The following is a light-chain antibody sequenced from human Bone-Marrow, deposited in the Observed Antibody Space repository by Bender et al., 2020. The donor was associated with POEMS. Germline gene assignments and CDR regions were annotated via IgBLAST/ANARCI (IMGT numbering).Light chain of an antibody. Sequence: QSALTQPASVSGSPGQSITISCRGTINDIGANDYVSWYQQMPGKAPKLIIYDVYYRPSGMSSRFSGSKSGNTASLTISGLRTEDEGDYFCCCHTDKDDLRFVFGTGTRITAL. J-gene: IGLJ1*01. CDR3: CCHTDKDDLRFV. CDR2: DVY. CDR1: INDIGANDY. V-gene: IGLV2-14*01.